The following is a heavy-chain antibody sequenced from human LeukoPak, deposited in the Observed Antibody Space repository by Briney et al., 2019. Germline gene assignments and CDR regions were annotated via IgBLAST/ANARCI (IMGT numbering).Heavy chain of an antibody. Sequence: SSVTVSCKATRGAFTRPAVNWVRPPPCQGLDWMGGVIPHSGTADYAQKVRGRVTLTADASTSTAYMELNSLTSEDTAVYYCATPRMNYYGSGSNYSYYYLDVWGSGTAVTVSS. D-gene: IGHD3-10*01. V-gene: IGHV1-69*01. CDR3: ATPRMNYYGSGSNYSYYYLDV. J-gene: IGHJ6*03. CDR1: RGAFTRPA. CDR2: VIPHSGTA.